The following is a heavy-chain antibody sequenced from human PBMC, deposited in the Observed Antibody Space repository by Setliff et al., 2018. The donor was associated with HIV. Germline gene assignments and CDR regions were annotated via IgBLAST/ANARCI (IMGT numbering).Heavy chain of an antibody. Sequence: PGGSLRLSCAASGFSFRSYGMHWVRQAPGKGLEWVAIIWFDGNNKYYADSVKGRFTIARDNSKNTLFLQMNSLRPEDTAVYYCARDCRVECVFTYGMDVWGQGTLVTVSS. CDR3: ARDCRVECVFTYGMDV. V-gene: IGHV3-33*08. CDR1: GFSFRSYG. CDR2: IWFDGNNK. J-gene: IGHJ6*02. D-gene: IGHD2-8*01.